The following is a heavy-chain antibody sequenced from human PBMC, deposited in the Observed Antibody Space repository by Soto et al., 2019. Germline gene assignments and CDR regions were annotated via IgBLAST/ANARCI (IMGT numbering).Heavy chain of an antibody. CDR2: VIHTGRT. D-gene: IGHD2-21*02. CDR3: ARSHKSSDFPYYFDF. CDR1: ARSFSGYY. J-gene: IGHJ4*02. V-gene: IGHV4-34*12. Sequence: PSETLSLTCTVYARSFSGYYWSWIRQPPGKGLEWIGEVIHTGRTNYNPSLKGRVTISVDTSKNQFSLNLSSVNAADTAVYYCARSHKSSDFPYYFDFWGQGTQVTVS.